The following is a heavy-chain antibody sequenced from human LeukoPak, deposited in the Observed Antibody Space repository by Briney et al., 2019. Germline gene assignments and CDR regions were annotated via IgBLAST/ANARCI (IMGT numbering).Heavy chain of an antibody. Sequence: PSETLSLTCAVYGGSFSGYYWSWIRQPPGKGLEWIGEINHSGSTNYNPSLKSRVTISVDTSKNQFSLKLSSVTAADTAVYYCVRETGYSSSWYFYWGQGTLVTVSS. V-gene: IGHV4-34*01. CDR3: VRETGYSSSWYFY. J-gene: IGHJ4*02. CDR1: GGSFSGYY. D-gene: IGHD6-13*01. CDR2: INHSGST.